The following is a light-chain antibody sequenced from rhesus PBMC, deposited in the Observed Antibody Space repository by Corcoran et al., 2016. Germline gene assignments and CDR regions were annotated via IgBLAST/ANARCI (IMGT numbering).Light chain of an antibody. CDR1: SSDIGAYTY. CDR3: SSYAGSITYI. J-gene: IGLJ1*01. Sequence: QAALTQPRSVSGSPGQSVTLSCTGTSSDIGAYTYVSWYQQHPGTAPKLMIYEVSKRPSGVSDRFSGSKSGNTASLTISGLQAEDETVYYCSSYAGSITYIFGTGTRLTVL. CDR2: EVS. V-gene: IGLV2-32*02.